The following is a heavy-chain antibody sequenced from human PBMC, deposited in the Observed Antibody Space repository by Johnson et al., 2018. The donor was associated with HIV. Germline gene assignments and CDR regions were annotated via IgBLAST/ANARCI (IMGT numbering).Heavy chain of an antibody. Sequence: VQLVESGGGLVESGGSLRLSCAASGFSFSSYGMSGVRQAPGKGLAWVAVISYDGSNNYYAVSVKGRCTICSYNSKNTLYLQMSCLRAEDTAVYYCAKGRRMDAFDIWGQGTMVTVSS. V-gene: IGHV3-30*18. J-gene: IGHJ3*02. CDR3: AKGRRMDAFDI. CDR2: ISYDGSNN. CDR1: GFSFSSYG. D-gene: IGHD2/OR15-2a*01.